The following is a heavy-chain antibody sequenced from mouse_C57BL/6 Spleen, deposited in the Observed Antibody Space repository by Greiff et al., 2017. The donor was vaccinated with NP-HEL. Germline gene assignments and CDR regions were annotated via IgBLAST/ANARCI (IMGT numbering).Heavy chain of an antibody. CDR2: IDPSDSYT. CDR1: GYTFTSYW. V-gene: IGHV1-69*01. CDR3: ARPGDYYGSSYGYFDV. D-gene: IGHD1-1*01. J-gene: IGHJ1*03. Sequence: QVQLQQPGAELVMPGASVKLSCKASGYTFTSYWMHWVKQRPGQGLEWIGEIDPSDSYTKYNQKFKGKSTLTVDKSSSTAYMQLSSLTSEDSAFYYCARPGDYYGSSYGYFDVWGTGTTVTVSS.